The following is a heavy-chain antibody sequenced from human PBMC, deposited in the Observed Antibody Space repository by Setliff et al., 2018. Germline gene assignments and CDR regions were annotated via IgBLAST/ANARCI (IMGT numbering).Heavy chain of an antibody. V-gene: IGHV4-59*08. CDR3: ARQGASGAPHY. CDR2: IYYSGST. Sequence: SETLSLTCTVSGGSISSYYWSWIRQPPGKGLEWIGHIYYSGSTNYNPSLKSRVIISVDTFGSQFSLQLTSVTAADTAIYYCARQGASGAPHYWGQGTLVTVSS. CDR1: GGSISSYY. J-gene: IGHJ4*02. D-gene: IGHD6-13*01.